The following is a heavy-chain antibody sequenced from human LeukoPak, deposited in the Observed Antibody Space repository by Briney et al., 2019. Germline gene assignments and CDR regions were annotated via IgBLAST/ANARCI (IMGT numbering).Heavy chain of an antibody. V-gene: IGHV3-21*01. CDR2: ISSSSSYI. Sequence: PGGSLRLSCAASGFTFSSYSMNWVRQAPGKGLEWVSSISSSSSYIYYADSVKGRFTISRDNAKNSLYLQMNSLRAEDTAVYYCARGRRIAAAGLYYFDYWGRGTLVSVSS. CDR3: ARGRRIAAAGLYYFDY. CDR1: GFTFSSYS. D-gene: IGHD6-13*01. J-gene: IGHJ4*02.